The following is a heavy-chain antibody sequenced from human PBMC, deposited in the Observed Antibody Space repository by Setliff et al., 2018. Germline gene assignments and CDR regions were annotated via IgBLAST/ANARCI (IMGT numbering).Heavy chain of an antibody. D-gene: IGHD2-15*01. CDR1: GFTSTNYA. J-gene: IGHJ3*02. CDR2: IHAGNGDT. Sequence: ASVKVSCKASGFTSTNYAIHWVRQAPGQRPECMGWIHAGNGDTKYSQKFQGRVTITRDTSTDTAYMELSSLRSEDTAVYYCATNSGGNTIDAFDIWGQGTMVTV. V-gene: IGHV1-3*01. CDR3: ATNSGGNTIDAFDI.